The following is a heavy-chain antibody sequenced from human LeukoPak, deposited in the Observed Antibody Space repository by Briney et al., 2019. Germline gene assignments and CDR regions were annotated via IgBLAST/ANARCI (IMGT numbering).Heavy chain of an antibody. D-gene: IGHD1-7*01. Sequence: AASVNVSCKASGYTFTSYAMHWVRQAPGQRLEWMGWINAGNGNTKYSQKFQGRVAITRDTSASTAYMELSSLRSEDTAVYYCARDGAPYNWNYFLSHWGQGTLVIVSS. J-gene: IGHJ4*02. CDR2: INAGNGNT. V-gene: IGHV1-3*01. CDR3: ARDGAPYNWNYFLSH. CDR1: GYTFTSYA.